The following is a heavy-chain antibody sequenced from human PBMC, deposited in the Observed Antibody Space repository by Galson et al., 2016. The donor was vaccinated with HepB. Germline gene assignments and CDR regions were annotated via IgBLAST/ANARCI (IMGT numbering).Heavy chain of an antibody. CDR2: ISNSGSTT. D-gene: IGHD2-8*02. J-gene: IGHJ4*02. CDR1: GFTFSTSA. V-gene: IGHV3-23*01. CDR3: AKEFVATGGVVGDY. Sequence: SLRLSCAASGFTFSTSAMSWVRQAPGKGLEWVSAISNSGSTTYYADSVKGRFTISRDNSKNTLYLQMTSLRVEDTALYYCAKEFVATGGVVGDYWGQGTLVTVSS.